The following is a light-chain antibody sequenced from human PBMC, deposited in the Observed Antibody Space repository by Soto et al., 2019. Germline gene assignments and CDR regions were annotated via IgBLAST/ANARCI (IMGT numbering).Light chain of an antibody. J-gene: IGKJ4*01. CDR1: QGISNY. Sequence: DIQMTQSPSAISASVVDIVAMTVLASQGISNYLVWFQQKPGKVPKRLISAASTLQSGVPSRFSGSGSGTEFTLTISSLQPEDFATYYCLQHKNYPLTFGGGTKVDIK. CDR2: AAS. CDR3: LQHKNYPLT. V-gene: IGKV1-17*03.